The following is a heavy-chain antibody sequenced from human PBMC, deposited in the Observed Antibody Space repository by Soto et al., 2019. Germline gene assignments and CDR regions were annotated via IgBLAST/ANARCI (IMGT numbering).Heavy chain of an antibody. CDR3: ARGVTAGVDY. J-gene: IGHJ4*02. V-gene: IGHV1-8*01. CDR2: MEPSSGRT. D-gene: IGHD1-26*01. Sequence: ASVKVSCKASGYSFTGLDINWVRETTGQGLEWMGWMEPSSGRTGYAQKFQGRVTMTRDTSINTAYMELSSLTSDDTAFYYCARGVTAGVDYWGQGTLVTVSS. CDR1: GYSFTGLD.